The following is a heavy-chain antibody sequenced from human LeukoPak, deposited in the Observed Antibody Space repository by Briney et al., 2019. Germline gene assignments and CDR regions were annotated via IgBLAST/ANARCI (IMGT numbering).Heavy chain of an antibody. J-gene: IGHJ6*04. CDR2: XXXXXSEK. V-gene: IGHV3-7*03. CDR1: GFTFSSYW. D-gene: IGHD3-10*01. Sequence: LAGGSLRLSCAASGFTFSSYWMSWVRQAPGKGXXXXXXXXXXXSEKYYVDSVKGRFTISRDNAKNSLYLQMNSLRAEDTAVYYCARDRITMVRGAILPHLYYGMDVWGKGTTVTVSS. CDR3: ARDRITMVRGAILPHLYYGMDV.